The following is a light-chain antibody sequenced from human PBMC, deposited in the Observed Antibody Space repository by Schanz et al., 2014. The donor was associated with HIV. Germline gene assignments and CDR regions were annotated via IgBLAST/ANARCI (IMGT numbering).Light chain of an antibody. Sequence: EVVMTQSPATLSVSPGKRVTLSCRASESVTSSSAWYQQIPGQAPRLLIYGASTRATGVPARFSGSESGTDFTLTISGLEPDDFAVYYCQQYSGSPPWTFGQGTKVEIK. V-gene: IGKV3-15*01. CDR3: QQYSGSPPWT. CDR1: ESVTSS. CDR2: GAS. J-gene: IGKJ1*01.